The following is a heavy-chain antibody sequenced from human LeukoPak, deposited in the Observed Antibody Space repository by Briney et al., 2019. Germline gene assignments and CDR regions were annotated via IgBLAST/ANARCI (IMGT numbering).Heavy chain of an antibody. Sequence: SETLSLTCTVSGASIRSSSYYWGWVRQPPGRGLEWIGSIFYSGSTYYNPSIKSRVTISVDTSKNQFSLKLRSVTAADTAVYYCAGTLTYYYGSGSYYIDCWGQGTLVTVSS. J-gene: IGHJ4*02. CDR2: IFYSGST. V-gene: IGHV4-39*01. CDR1: GASIRSSSYY. D-gene: IGHD3-10*01. CDR3: AGTLTYYYGSGSYYIDC.